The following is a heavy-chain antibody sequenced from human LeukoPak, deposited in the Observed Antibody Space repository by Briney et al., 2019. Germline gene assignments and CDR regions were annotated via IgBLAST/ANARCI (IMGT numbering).Heavy chain of an antibody. J-gene: IGHJ4*02. D-gene: IGHD6-13*01. V-gene: IGHV4-34*01. CDR3: ARGRDSSSWYPIGRRNDY. CDR2: INHSGST. CDR1: GGSFSGYY. Sequence: SETLSLTCAVYGGSFSGYYWSWIRQPPGKGLEWIGEINHSGSTNYNPSLKSRVTISVDTSKNQFSLKLSSVTAADTAVYYCARGRDSSSWYPIGRRNDYWGQGTLVTVSS.